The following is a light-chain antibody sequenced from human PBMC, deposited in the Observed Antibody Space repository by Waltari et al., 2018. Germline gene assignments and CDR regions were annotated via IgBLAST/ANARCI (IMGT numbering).Light chain of an antibody. CDR2: STN. V-gene: IGLV8-61*01. Sequence: TVVTQEPSLSVSPGGTVTLTCGLSSGSVYTSNYPSWYQQTPGQAPRTLIYSTNTRPSGVPDRFSGSILGNKAALTITGAQADDESDYYCILYMGSGISVFGSGTKLTVL. CDR3: ILYMGSGISV. CDR1: SGSVYTSNY. J-gene: IGLJ6*01.